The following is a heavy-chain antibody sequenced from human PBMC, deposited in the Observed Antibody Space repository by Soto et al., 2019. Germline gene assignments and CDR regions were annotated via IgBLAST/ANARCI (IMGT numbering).Heavy chain of an antibody. D-gene: IGHD3-10*01. CDR1: GFTFSSYS. J-gene: IGHJ4*02. V-gene: IGHV3-48*01. CDR3: ARDLLHYYGSGSPTRGY. CDR2: ISSSSTI. Sequence: GGSLRLSCAASGFTFSSYSMNWVRQAPGKGLEWVSYISSSSTIYYADSVKGRFTISRDNAKNSLYLQMNSLRAEDTAVYYCARDLLHYYGSGSPTRGYWGQGTLVTVSS.